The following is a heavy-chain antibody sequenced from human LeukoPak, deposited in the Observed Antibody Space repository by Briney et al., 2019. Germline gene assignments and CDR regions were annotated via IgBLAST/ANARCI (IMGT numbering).Heavy chain of an antibody. CDR1: KFTFSHYG. J-gene: IGHJ4*02. V-gene: IGHV3-30*18. CDR3: VKEYHSRGFGAYFDY. D-gene: IGHD3-3*01. CDR2: ISSDGSIK. Sequence: GGSLRLSCTASKFTFSHYGMQWVRQAPGKGLEWVAVISSDGSIKVYADSVKGRFTLSRDNSINTVDLQMNSLRVEDTAVYYCVKEYHSRGFGAYFDYWGQGTLVTVSS.